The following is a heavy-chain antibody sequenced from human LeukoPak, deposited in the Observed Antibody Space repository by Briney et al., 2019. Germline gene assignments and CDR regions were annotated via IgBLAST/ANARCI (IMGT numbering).Heavy chain of an antibody. CDR1: GFTFSSYS. Sequence: GGSLRLSCAASGFTFSSYSMNWVRQAPGKGLEWVSSISSSSSYIYYADSVKGRFTISRDNAKNSLYLQMNSLRAEDTAVYYCARDGDSAAGKDHWGQGTLVTVSS. CDR2: ISSSSSYI. V-gene: IGHV3-21*01. D-gene: IGHD6-13*01. CDR3: ARDGDSAAGKDH. J-gene: IGHJ4*02.